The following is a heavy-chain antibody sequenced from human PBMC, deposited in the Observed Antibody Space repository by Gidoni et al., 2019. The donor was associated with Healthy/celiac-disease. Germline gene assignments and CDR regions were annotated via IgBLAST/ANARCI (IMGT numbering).Heavy chain of an antibody. CDR1: GGSLSSYY. CDR3: AREENPLAPEGAFDI. Sequence: QVQLQESGPGLVKPSETLSLTCTVSGGSLSSYYWSWIRQPPGHGLEWIGYNDYSGSTNYNPSLKSRVTISVETSKNQFSLKLSSVTAADTDVYYCAREENPLAPEGAFDIWGQGTMVTVAS. D-gene: IGHD6-13*01. J-gene: IGHJ3*02. V-gene: IGHV4-59*01. CDR2: NDYSGST.